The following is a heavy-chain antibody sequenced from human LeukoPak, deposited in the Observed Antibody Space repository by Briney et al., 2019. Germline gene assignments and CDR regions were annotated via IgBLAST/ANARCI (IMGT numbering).Heavy chain of an antibody. CDR2: TSGSGGST. D-gene: IGHD3-10*01. CDR1: GFTFSNYG. Sequence: GGTLRLSCAASGFTFSNYGLSWVRQAPGKGLEWVSTTSGSGGSTYYADSVKGRFTISRDNSKNTLFLQMNSLRAEDTAVYYCAKDLRGSLYSYYMDVWGKGTTVTISS. CDR3: AKDLRGSLYSYYMDV. V-gene: IGHV3-23*01. J-gene: IGHJ6*03.